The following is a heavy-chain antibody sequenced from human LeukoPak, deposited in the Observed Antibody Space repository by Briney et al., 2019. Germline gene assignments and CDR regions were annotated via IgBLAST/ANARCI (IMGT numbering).Heavy chain of an antibody. CDR2: ISWNSGSI. V-gene: IGHV3-9*01. Sequence: PGGSLRLSCAASGFTFDDYAMHWVRQAPGKGLEWVSGISWNSGSIGYADSVKGRFTISRDNAKNSLYLQMNSLRVEDTAVYYCAKDLRYIDWLYTFDYWGQGTLVTVSS. CDR3: AKDLRYIDWLYTFDY. CDR1: GFTFDDYA. J-gene: IGHJ4*02. D-gene: IGHD3-9*01.